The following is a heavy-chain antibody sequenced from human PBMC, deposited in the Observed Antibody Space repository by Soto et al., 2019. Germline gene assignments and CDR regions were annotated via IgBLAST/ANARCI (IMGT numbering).Heavy chain of an antibody. V-gene: IGHV1-18*01. Sequence: GASVKVSCKASGYTFTSYGISWVRQAPGQGLEWMGWISAYNGNTNYAQKLQGRVTMTTDTSTSTAYRELRSLRSDDTAVYYCGSERAPGRWLQHYFIAVSGEGTTVTVSS. D-gene: IGHD6-19*01. CDR3: GSERAPGRWLQHYFIAV. CDR2: ISAYNGNT. CDR1: GYTFTSYG. J-gene: IGHJ6*03.